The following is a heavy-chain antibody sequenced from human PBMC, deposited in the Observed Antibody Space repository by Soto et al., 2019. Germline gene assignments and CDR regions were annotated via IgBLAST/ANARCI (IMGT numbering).Heavy chain of an antibody. Sequence: KPSETLSLTCTVSGGSIRSYYWTWIRQPPGKGLEWLGYIFYSGSTFYNPSLKSRVTISIHMSKSQFSLQLTSVTAADTAVYYCARGAADTAMVDSWGQGTLVTVSS. CDR3: ARGAADTAMVDS. J-gene: IGHJ4*02. CDR1: GGSIRSYY. D-gene: IGHD5-18*01. V-gene: IGHV4-59*01. CDR2: IFYSGST.